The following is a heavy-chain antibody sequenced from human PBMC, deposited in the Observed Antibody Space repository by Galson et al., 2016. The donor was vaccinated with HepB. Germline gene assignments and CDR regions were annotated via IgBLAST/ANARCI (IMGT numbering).Heavy chain of an antibody. CDR1: GYSFTSYY. V-gene: IGHV1-46*01. CDR2: INPSDGST. CDR3: AREEGVNYYYGMDV. Sequence: SVKVSCKASGYSFTSYYMHWVRQAPGQGLEWMGIINPSDGSTNYAQKFQGRVTMTRDTSTSTVYMELRGLRSEDTAVYFCAREEGVNYYYGMDVWGQGTTVTVSS. J-gene: IGHJ6*02.